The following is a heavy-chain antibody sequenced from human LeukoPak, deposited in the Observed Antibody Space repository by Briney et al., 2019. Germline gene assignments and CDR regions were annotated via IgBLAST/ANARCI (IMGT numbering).Heavy chain of an antibody. CDR1: GLTFSNAW. V-gene: IGHV3-15*01. CDR2: IKSKTDGGTT. D-gene: IGHD4-17*01. CDR3: TAVPPYAPAAFDI. Sequence: GGSLRLSCAASGLTFSNAWMSWVRQAPGKGLEWVGRIKSKTDGGTTDYAAPVKGRFTIARDDSKNTLYLQMNSLKTEDTAVYYCTAVPPYAPAAFDIWGQGTMVTVSS. J-gene: IGHJ3*02.